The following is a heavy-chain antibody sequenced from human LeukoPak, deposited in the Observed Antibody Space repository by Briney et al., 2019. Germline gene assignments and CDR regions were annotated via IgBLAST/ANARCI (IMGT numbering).Heavy chain of an antibody. CDR1: GYSFPNYW. CDR3: ARRGISVPGIAF. D-gene: IGHD6-19*01. V-gene: IGHV5-51*01. J-gene: IGHJ4*02. Sequence: GESLKISCKGSGYSFPNYWIAWVRQRPGKGLEWMGVLYPGGSKPTYSPSLAGQVTFSVDRSTRTAYLQFNSLKASDTAMYYCARRGISVPGIAFWGQGTMVTVSS. CDR2: LYPGGSKP.